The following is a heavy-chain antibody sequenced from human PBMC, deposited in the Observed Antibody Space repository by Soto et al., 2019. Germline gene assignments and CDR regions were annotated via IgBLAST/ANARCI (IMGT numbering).Heavy chain of an antibody. Sequence: QVQLVQSGAEVKKPGSSVKVSCKVSGGTFSSYAISWVRQAPGQGLEWMGGIIPIVGTANYAQKFQGRVTITADESTSTAYMELSSLRSEDTAVYYCARHVPAAGYYYGMDVWGQGTTVTVSS. D-gene: IGHD2-2*01. CDR3: ARHVPAAGYYYGMDV. J-gene: IGHJ6*02. CDR1: GGTFSSYA. V-gene: IGHV1-69*12. CDR2: IIPIVGTA.